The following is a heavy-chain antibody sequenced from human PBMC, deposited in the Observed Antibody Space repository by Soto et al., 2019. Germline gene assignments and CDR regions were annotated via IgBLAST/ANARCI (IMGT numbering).Heavy chain of an antibody. CDR1: GFTFSRYG. V-gene: IGHV3-30*18. J-gene: IGHJ4*02. CDR2: ISYDGSNK. Sequence: ESGGGVVQPGRSLRLSCAASGFTFSRYGMHWVRQAPGKGLEWVAVISYDGSNKYYADSVKGRFTISRDNSKNTLYLQMNSLRAEDTAVYYCAKDRFTVTTYYFDYWGQGTLVTVSS. CDR3: AKDRFTVTTYYFDY. D-gene: IGHD4-17*01.